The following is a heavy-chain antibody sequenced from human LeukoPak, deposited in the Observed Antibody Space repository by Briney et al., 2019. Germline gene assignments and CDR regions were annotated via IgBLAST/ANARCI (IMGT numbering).Heavy chain of an antibody. CDR2: ISSSGSTI. V-gene: IGHV3-11*04. CDR1: GFTFSDYY. J-gene: IGHJ4*02. D-gene: IGHD3-3*01. Sequence: GGSLRLSCAASGFTFSDYYMSWIRQAPGKGLEWVSYISSSGSTIYYADSVKGRFTISRDNAKNSLYLQMNSLRAEDTAVYYCARDPSYYDFWSGYTLGSKYPRSPSLDYWGQGTLVTVSS. CDR3: ARDPSYYDFWSGYTLGSKYPRSPSLDY.